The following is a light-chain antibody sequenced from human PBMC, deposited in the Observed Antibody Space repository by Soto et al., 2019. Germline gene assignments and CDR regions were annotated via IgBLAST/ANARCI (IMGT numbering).Light chain of an antibody. Sequence: EVVLTQSPGTLSLSPGERATLSCRASQNISVNELAWYQQKPGQAPRLLIYRGSSRATGIPDRFSGRGSGADVTRTISRLEPEDFAVYYCQDYGTSAPWTFGQGTKVEIK. J-gene: IGKJ1*01. CDR2: RGS. CDR3: QDYGTSAPWT. CDR1: QNISVNE. V-gene: IGKV3-20*01.